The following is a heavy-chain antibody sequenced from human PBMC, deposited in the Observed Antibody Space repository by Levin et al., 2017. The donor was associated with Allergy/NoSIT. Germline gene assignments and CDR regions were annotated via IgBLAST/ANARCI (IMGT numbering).Heavy chain of an antibody. D-gene: IGHD6-13*01. V-gene: IGHV1-2*02. J-gene: IGHJ5*02. CDR2: INPNSGGT. CDR1: GYTFTGYY. Sequence: SCKASGYTFTGYYMHWVRQAPGQGLEWMGWINPNSGGTNYAQKFQGRVTMTRDTSISTAYMELSRLRSDDTAVYYCAIAGYSSSWYSNWFDPWGQGTLVTVSS. CDR3: AIAGYSSSWYSNWFDP.